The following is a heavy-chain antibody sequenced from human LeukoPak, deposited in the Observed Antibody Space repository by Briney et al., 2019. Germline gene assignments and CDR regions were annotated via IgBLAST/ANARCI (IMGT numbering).Heavy chain of an antibody. Sequence: SETLSLTCAVYGGSFSGYYWSWIRQPPGKGLEWIGETNHSGSTNYNPSLKSRVTISVDTSKNQFSLKLSCVTAADTAVYYCARGLKVTMVRGVTHPFDYWGQGTLVTVSS. J-gene: IGHJ4*02. D-gene: IGHD3-10*01. CDR2: TNHSGST. CDR1: GGSFSGYY. V-gene: IGHV4-34*01. CDR3: ARGLKVTMVRGVTHPFDY.